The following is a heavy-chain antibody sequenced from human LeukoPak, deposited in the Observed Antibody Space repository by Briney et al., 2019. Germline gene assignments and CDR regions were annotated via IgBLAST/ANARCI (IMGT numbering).Heavy chain of an antibody. CDR1: GFTFSSYG. CDR2: IRYDGSNR. CDR3: AKESTIFGVVIMEALDY. Sequence: GGSLRLSCAASGFTFSSYGMHWVRQAPGKGLEWVAFIRYDGSNRYYAGSVKGRFTISRDNSKNTLYLQMNSLRAEDTAVYYCAKESTIFGVVIMEALDYWGQGTLVTVSS. V-gene: IGHV3-30*02. J-gene: IGHJ4*02. D-gene: IGHD3-3*01.